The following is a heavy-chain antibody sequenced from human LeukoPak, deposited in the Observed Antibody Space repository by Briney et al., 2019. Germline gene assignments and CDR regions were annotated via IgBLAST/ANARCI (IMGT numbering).Heavy chain of an antibody. Sequence: SETLSLTCTVSGGSLSTAGYYWGRIRQPPGKGLEWIGSIYSGGRTYYDPSLESRVTISKDTSKNQFSLRLTSVTAADTAVYYCAKDHGSGSEFDYWGQGTLVTVSS. V-gene: IGHV4-39*07. CDR2: IYSGGRT. J-gene: IGHJ4*02. CDR1: GGSLSTAGYY. CDR3: AKDHGSGSEFDY. D-gene: IGHD3-10*01.